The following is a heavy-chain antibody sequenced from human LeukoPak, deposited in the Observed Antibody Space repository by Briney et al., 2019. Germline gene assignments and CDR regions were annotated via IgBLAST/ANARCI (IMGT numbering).Heavy chain of an antibody. CDR3: AKVLLRYCSSTSCYLDY. Sequence: GRSLRLSCAACGFTFSRYGMQGVGQAPGKGGEGVEVISYDGSNKYYADSVKGRFTISRDNSKNTLYLQMNSLRAEDTAVYYCAKVLLRYCSSTSCYLDYWGQGTLVTVSS. J-gene: IGHJ4*02. CDR2: ISYDGSNK. D-gene: IGHD2-2*01. CDR1: GFTFSRYG. V-gene: IGHV3-30*18.